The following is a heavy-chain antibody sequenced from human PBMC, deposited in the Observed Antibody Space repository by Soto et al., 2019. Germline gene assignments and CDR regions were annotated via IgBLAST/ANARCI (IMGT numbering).Heavy chain of an antibody. CDR1: GFTFSSYW. CDR2: IKEDGSEK. CDR3: MRDGYSSSWDFDY. Sequence: EVQLVESGGGVVQPGGSRRLSCAASGFTFSSYWMTWVRQAPGKGLEWVANIKEDGSEKYYVDSVEGRFTISRDNAKNSLYLQMNSLRAEGTAVYYCMRDGYSSSWDFDYWGQGTLVTVS. V-gene: IGHV3-7*05. D-gene: IGHD6-13*01. J-gene: IGHJ4*02.